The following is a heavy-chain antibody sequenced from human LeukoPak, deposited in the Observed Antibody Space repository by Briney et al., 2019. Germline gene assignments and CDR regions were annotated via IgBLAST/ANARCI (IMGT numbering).Heavy chain of an antibody. CDR2: ISYDGSNK. Sequence: GGSLRLSCAASGFTFSSYAMHWVRQAPGKGLEWVAVISYDGSNKYYADSVKGRFTISRDNAKNSLYLQMNSLRAEDTAVYYCARDERSGYYYYYYYMDVWGKGTTVTVSS. D-gene: IGHD3-3*01. V-gene: IGHV3-30*04. CDR3: ARDERSGYYYYYYYMDV. CDR1: GFTFSSYA. J-gene: IGHJ6*03.